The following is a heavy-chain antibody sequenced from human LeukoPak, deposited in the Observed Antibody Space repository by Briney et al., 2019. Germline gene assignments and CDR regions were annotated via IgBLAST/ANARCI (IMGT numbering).Heavy chain of an antibody. CDR1: GGSFSGYY. J-gene: IGHJ5*02. D-gene: IGHD6-13*01. V-gene: IGHV4-4*09. CDR3: ARHMGRRSAAGTGVFDP. CDR2: IYTSGST. Sequence: ETSETLSLTCAVYGGSFSGYYWSWIRQPPGKGLEWIGYIYTSGSTNYNPSLKSRVTISVDTSKNQFSLKLSSVTAADTAVYYCARHMGRRSAAGTGVFDPWGQGTLVTVSS.